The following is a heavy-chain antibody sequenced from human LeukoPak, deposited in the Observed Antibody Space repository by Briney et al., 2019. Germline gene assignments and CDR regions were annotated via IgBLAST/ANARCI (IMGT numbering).Heavy chain of an antibody. D-gene: IGHD3-10*01. Sequence: PGGSLRLSCAASGSTFDDYAMHWVRQAPGKGLDWVSLISWEGQTTYYADSVRGRFSISRDNNKNSLFLEMNSLTTDDTGFYYCTRDTDFGSPTNYFDHWGQGTLVSVSS. CDR2: ISWEGQTT. J-gene: IGHJ4*02. CDR1: GSTFDDYA. CDR3: TRDTDFGSPTNYFDH. V-gene: IGHV3-43*01.